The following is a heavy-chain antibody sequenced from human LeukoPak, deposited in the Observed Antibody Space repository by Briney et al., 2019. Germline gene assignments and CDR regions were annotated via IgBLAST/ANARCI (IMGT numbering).Heavy chain of an antibody. CDR2: ISYDGSNK. Sequence: GGSLRLSCAASGFTFSSYGMHWVRQAPGKGLEWVAVISYDGSNKYYADSVKGRFTISRDNSKNTLYLQMNSLRAEDTAVYYCAKDPSHYYDSTGDDYWGQGTLVTVSS. CDR1: GFTFSSYG. J-gene: IGHJ4*02. CDR3: AKDPSHYYDSTGDDY. V-gene: IGHV3-30*18. D-gene: IGHD3-22*01.